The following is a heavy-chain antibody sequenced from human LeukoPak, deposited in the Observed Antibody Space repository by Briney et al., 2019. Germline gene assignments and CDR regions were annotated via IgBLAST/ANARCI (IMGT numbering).Heavy chain of an antibody. V-gene: IGHV6-1*01. D-gene: IGHD6-13*01. J-gene: IGHJ5*02. CDR2: TYYRSKWYN. CDR1: GDSVSSNSAA. Sequence: SQTLSLTCAISGDSVSSNSAAWNWIRQSPSRGLEWLGRTYYRSKWYNDYAVSVKSRITINPDTSKNQFSLKLSSVTATDTAVYYCARDLRAAGNNNWFDPWGQGTPVTVSS. CDR3: ARDLRAAGNNNWFDP.